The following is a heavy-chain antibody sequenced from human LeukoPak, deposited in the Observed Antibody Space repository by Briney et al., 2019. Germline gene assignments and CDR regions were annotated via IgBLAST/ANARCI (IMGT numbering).Heavy chain of an antibody. CDR3: ARVVYYYDLYGAFDI. V-gene: IGHV3-30*04. Sequence: GRSLGLSCAASGFTFSSYAMHWVRQAPGKGLEWVAVISYDGSNKYYADSVKGRFTISRDNSKNTLYLQMNSLRAEDTAVYYCARVVYYYDLYGAFDIWGQGTMVTVSS. J-gene: IGHJ3*02. CDR2: ISYDGSNK. CDR1: GFTFSSYA. D-gene: IGHD3-22*01.